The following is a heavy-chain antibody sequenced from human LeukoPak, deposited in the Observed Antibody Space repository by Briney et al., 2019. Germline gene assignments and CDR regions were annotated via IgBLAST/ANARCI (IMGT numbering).Heavy chain of an antibody. CDR3: ARAYSGSYYVWFDP. Sequence: SETLFLTCAVYGGSFSGYYWSWIRQPPGKGLEWIGETNHSGSTNYNPSLKSRVTISVDTSKNQFSLKLSSVTAADTAVYYCARAYSGSYYVWFDPWGQGTLVTVSS. CDR2: TNHSGST. CDR1: GGSFSGYY. V-gene: IGHV4-34*01. D-gene: IGHD1-26*01. J-gene: IGHJ5*02.